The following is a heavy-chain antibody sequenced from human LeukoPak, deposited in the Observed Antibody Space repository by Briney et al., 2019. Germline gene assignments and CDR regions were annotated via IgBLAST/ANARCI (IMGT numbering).Heavy chain of an antibody. CDR1: GGSISNSNYF. V-gene: IGHV4-39*01. Sequence: SETLSLTCNVSGGSISNSNYFWVWIRQPPGKGLEWIGSVSHSGGTSYNPSLESRVTMSADASENQFSLDLSTVAATDTAIYFCANFSVITTYFDYWGQGILVTVSS. CDR3: ANFSVITTYFDY. D-gene: IGHD4-23*01. J-gene: IGHJ4*02. CDR2: VSHSGGT.